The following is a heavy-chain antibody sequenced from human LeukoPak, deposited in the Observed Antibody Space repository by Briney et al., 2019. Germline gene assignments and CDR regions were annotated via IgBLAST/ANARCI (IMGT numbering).Heavy chain of an antibody. V-gene: IGHV1-2*02. D-gene: IGHD4-17*01. J-gene: IGHJ4*02. CDR3: ARGRYGDYGY. CDR1: GYTFTGYY. CDR2: INPNSGGI. Sequence: ASVKVSCKASGYTFTGYYIHWVRQAPGQGLEWMGWINPNSGGIKYAQKFQGRVTMTRDTSISTAYMELSRLRSDDTAVYYCARGRYGDYGYWGQGTLVTVSS.